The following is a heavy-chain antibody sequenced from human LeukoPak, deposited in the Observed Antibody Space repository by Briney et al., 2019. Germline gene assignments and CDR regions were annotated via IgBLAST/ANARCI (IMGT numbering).Heavy chain of an antibody. CDR1: GFNFDDYA. V-gene: IGHV3-9*01. J-gene: IGHJ5*02. CDR2: IGWESGPSGPI. Sequence: GGSLRLSCTASGFNFDDYAMHWVRQVPGKGLEWVSGIGWESGPSGPIGYADSMKGRISISRDDAENSLYLQINSLRPEDTALYYCAGSTRRGNYFDPWGQGTLVTVSS. CDR3: AGSTRRGNYFDP.